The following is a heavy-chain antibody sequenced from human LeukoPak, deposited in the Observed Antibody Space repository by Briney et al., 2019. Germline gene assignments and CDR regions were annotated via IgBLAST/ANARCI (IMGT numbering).Heavy chain of an antibody. CDR1: GGAISSYY. CDR2: INHSGST. D-gene: IGHD4-17*01. J-gene: IGHJ4*02. V-gene: IGHV4-34*01. Sequence: PSETLSLTCTVSGGAISSYYWSWVRQPPGKGLEWIGEINHSGSTNYNPSLKSRVTISVDTSKNQFSLKLSSVTAADTAVYYCARGAGDYARYYFDYWGQGTLVTVSS. CDR3: ARGAGDYARYYFDY.